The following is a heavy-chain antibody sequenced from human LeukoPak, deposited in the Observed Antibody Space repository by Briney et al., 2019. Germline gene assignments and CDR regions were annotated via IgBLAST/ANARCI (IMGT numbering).Heavy chain of an antibody. CDR2: INHSGST. CDR3: ARARVVPAAMYY. J-gene: IGHJ4*02. CDR1: GGSFSGYY. Sequence: SETLSLTCAVYGGSFSGYYWSWIRQPPGKGLEWIGEINHSGSTNYNPSLKSRVTISVDTSKNQYSLKLSSVTAADTAVYYCARARVVPAAMYYWGQGTLVTVSS. D-gene: IGHD2-2*01. V-gene: IGHV4-34*01.